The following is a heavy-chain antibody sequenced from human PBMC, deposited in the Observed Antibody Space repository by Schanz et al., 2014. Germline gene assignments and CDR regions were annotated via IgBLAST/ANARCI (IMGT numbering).Heavy chain of an antibody. J-gene: IGHJ4*02. CDR1: GLTFTSAW. D-gene: IGHD2-21*01. CDR2: IKGKTDGGTA. CDR3: TTDKGHFAFDF. V-gene: IGHV3-15*01. Sequence: EVQLVESGGGLVKPGGSLRLSCATSGLTFTSAWMSWVRQAPGKGLEWVGRIKGKTDGGTADYAAPMKGRFTISRDDSKNTRFLQMNSLETEDTAVYYCTTDKGHFAFDFGGQGTLVTVSP.